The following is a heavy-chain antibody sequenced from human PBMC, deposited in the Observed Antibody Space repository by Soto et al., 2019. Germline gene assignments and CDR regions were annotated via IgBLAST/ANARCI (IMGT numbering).Heavy chain of an antibody. D-gene: IGHD6-6*01. CDR3: AREDAARLRLTFDY. CDR2: ISYDGSNK. Sequence: GGSLRLSCAASGFTFSSYAMHWVRQAPGKGLEWVAVISYDGSNKYYADSVKGRFTISRDNSKNTLYLQMNSLRAEDTAVYYCAREDAARLRLTFDYWGQGTLVTVSS. J-gene: IGHJ4*02. V-gene: IGHV3-30-3*01. CDR1: GFTFSSYA.